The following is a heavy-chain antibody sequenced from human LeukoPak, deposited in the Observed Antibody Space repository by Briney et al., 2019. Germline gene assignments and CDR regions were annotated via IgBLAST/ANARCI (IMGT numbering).Heavy chain of an antibody. CDR3: ATGGAAAGNYYMDV. CDR2: ISWDGGST. D-gene: IGHD6-13*01. J-gene: IGHJ6*03. CDR1: GFTFDDYA. Sequence: GGPLRLSCAASGFTFDDYAMHWVRQAPGKGLEWVSLISWDGGSTYYADSVKGRFTISRDNSKNSLYLQMNSLRAEDTALYYCATGGAAAGNYYMDVWGKGTTVTVSS. V-gene: IGHV3-43D*03.